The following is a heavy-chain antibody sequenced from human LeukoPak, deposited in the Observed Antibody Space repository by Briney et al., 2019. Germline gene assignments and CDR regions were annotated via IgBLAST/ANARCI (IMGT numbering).Heavy chain of an antibody. CDR1: GFTFDDYG. D-gene: IGHD1-7*01. CDR3: ARVLRTTSDYYGMDV. Sequence: GGSLRLSCAASGFTFDDYGMSWVRQAPGKGLEWVSGINWNGGSTGYADSVKGRFTISRDNAKNSLYLQMNSLRAEDTALYHCARVLRTTSDYYGMDVWGQGTTVTVSS. J-gene: IGHJ6*02. V-gene: IGHV3-20*01. CDR2: INWNGGST.